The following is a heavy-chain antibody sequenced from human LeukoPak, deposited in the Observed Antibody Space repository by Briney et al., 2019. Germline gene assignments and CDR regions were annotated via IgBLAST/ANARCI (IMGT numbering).Heavy chain of an antibody. V-gene: IGHV3-48*01. Sequence: PGGSLRLSCAASGFTFSSYSMNWVRQAPGKGLEGVSYISSSSSTIYYADSVKGRFTISRDNATNSLYLQMNSLRAEDTAVYYCAEGPYYDILTGYSSDAFHIWGQGTVVTVSS. D-gene: IGHD3-9*01. CDR3: AEGPYYDILTGYSSDAFHI. CDR1: GFTFSSYS. J-gene: IGHJ3*02. CDR2: ISSSSSTI.